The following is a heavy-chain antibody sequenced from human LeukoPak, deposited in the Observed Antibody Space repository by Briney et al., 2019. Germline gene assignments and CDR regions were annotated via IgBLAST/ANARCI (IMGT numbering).Heavy chain of an antibody. J-gene: IGHJ4*02. V-gene: IGHV2-70*04. D-gene: IGHD2-21*02. CDR1: GFSLSTSGMR. CDR3: ARTPYCGGDCYVDY. Sequence: SGPALLQPTQTLTLTCTFSGFSLSTSGMRVSWIRQPPGKALEWLTLNDWDDDKFYSTSLKTRLTISKDTSKNQVVLTMTNMDPVDTATYYCARTPYCGGDCYVDYWGQGTLVTVSS. CDR2: NDWDDDK.